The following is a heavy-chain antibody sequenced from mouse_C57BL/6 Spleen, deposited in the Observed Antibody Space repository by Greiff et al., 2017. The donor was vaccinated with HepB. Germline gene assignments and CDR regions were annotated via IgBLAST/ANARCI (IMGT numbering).Heavy chain of an antibody. Sequence: EVMLVESGGGLVKPGGSLKLSCAASGFTFSDYGMHWVRQAPEKGLEWVAYISSGSSTIYYADTVKGRFTISTDNAKNTLFLQMTSLRSEDTAMYYCANVVAKYYYAMDYWGQGTSVTVSS. D-gene: IGHD1-1*01. V-gene: IGHV5-17*01. CDR2: ISSGSSTI. CDR3: ANVVAKYYYAMDY. CDR1: GFTFSDYG. J-gene: IGHJ4*01.